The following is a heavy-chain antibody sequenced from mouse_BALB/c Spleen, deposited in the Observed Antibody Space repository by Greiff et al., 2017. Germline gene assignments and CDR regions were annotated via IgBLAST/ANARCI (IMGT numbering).Heavy chain of an antibody. CDR3: VRHGGDWYFDG. Sequence: EVKLMESGGGLVQPKGSLKLSCAASGFTFNTYAMNWVRQAPGKGLEWVARIRSKSNNYATYYADSVKDRFTISRDDSQSMLYLQMNNLKTEDTAMYYCVRHGGDWYFDGWGAGTTVTVSS. CDR1: GFTFNTYA. CDR2: IRSKSNNYAT. J-gene: IGHJ1*01. V-gene: IGHV10-1*02.